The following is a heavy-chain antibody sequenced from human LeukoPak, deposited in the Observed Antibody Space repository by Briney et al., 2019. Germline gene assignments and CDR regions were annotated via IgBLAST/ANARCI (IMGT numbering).Heavy chain of an antibody. CDR3: ARNAYNYGGFDY. D-gene: IGHD5-24*01. CDR2: IWYDGSNE. Sequence: PGGSLRHSCTAAGFTFRTYGMVWVRQAPGKGLEGVAVIWYDGSNENYADSVKGRFTISRDNSKSTLFLQMNSLRAEDTAVYYCARNAYNYGGFDYWGLGTLVTVSS. J-gene: IGHJ4*02. V-gene: IGHV3-33*01. CDR1: GFTFRTYG.